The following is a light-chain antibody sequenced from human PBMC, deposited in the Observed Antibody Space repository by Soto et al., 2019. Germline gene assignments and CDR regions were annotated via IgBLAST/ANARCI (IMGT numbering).Light chain of an antibody. CDR1: HSVRSN. J-gene: IGKJ5*01. Sequence: EIVMTQSPATLSVSPGERATLSCRASHSVRSNLAWYQQKPGQAPRLLISGASTRATGIPARFSGSGSGTEFTRTISSLQSEDFAIYYCHQYNNWPLITFGQGTRLEIK. V-gene: IGKV3-15*01. CDR2: GAS. CDR3: HQYNNWPLIT.